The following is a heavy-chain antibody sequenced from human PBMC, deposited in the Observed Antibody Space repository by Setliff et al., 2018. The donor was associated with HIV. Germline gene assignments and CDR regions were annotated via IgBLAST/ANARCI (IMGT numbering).Heavy chain of an antibody. CDR3: ASDVGRIGMGQFDS. Sequence: SVKVSCKASGGTFSDYGVTWVRQAPGQGLEWMGGIKPSFHTTSYAQRFQGRVTITADESTSTAYMELSSLRSEDTAVYYCASDVGRIGMGQFDSWGQGTLVTVSS. D-gene: IGHD1-20*01. V-gene: IGHV1-69*13. CDR1: GGTFSDYG. CDR2: IKPSFHTT. J-gene: IGHJ4*02.